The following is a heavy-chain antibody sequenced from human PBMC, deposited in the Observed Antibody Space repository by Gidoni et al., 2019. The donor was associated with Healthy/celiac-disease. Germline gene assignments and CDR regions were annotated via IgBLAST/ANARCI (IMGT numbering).Heavy chain of an antibody. D-gene: IGHD3-9*01. Sequence: EVQLVESGGGLVQPGRALRLSCTACGFTFGDYAMSWVRQAPGKGLEWVGFIRSKAYGGTTEYAASVKGRFTISRDDSKSIAYLQMNSLKTEDTAVYYCTRGDDMANIFYYYYGMDVWGQGTTVTVSS. CDR3: TRGDDMANIFYYYYGMDV. V-gene: IGHV3-49*04. CDR1: GFTFGDYA. J-gene: IGHJ6*02. CDR2: IRSKAYGGTT.